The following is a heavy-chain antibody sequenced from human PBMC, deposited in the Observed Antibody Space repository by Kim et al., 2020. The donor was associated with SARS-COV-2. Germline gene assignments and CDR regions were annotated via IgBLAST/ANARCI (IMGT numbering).Heavy chain of an antibody. J-gene: IGHJ4*02. CDR3: AKLWSYSAYDGGFFDF. V-gene: IGHV3-23*01. Sequence: VNGRFTISRDNYKNALYPQMNSLRAEATAVYYCAKLWSYSAYDGGFFDFWGQGTLVTVSS. D-gene: IGHD5-12*01.